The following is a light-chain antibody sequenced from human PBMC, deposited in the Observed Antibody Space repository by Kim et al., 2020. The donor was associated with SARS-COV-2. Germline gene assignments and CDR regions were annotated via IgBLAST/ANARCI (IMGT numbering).Light chain of an antibody. J-gene: IGLJ3*02. CDR2: GNN. Sequence: GVTNSGSGSSSNVGAGYDVDWCQQLTGAAPKRLIYGNNNRPSGVPDRFSGSKSGSSAALAITGLQAEDEADYYCQSYDSSLSGWVFGGGTKLTVL. V-gene: IGLV1-40*01. CDR3: QSYDSSLSGWV. CDR1: SSNVGAGYD.